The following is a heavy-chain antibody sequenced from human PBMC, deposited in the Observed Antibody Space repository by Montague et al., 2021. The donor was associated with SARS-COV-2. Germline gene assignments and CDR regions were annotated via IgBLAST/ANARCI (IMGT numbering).Heavy chain of an antibody. CDR2: VSAGGGA. CDR3: ARGVVAAPPVVDY. Sequence: SETLSLTCTVSGGSITYFSWNWDRKPARNGLERIWRVSAGGGANSNPSPTSRVTMSMDTSKRQLSLKLNSVTAEDTAVYYCARGVVAAPPVVDYWGRGTLVTVSS. CDR1: GGSITYFS. V-gene: IGHV4-4*07. D-gene: IGHD2-15*01. J-gene: IGHJ4*02.